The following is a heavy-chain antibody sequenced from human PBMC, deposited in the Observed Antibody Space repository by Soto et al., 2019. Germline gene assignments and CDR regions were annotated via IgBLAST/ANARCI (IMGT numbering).Heavy chain of an antibody. J-gene: IGHJ6*03. CDR1: GFTFSTYW. D-gene: IGHD6-6*01. V-gene: IGHV3-74*01. CDR3: ARGHSGSSLYHYYFMDV. CDR2: INSDGGTT. Sequence: HPGGSLRLSCAASGFTFSTYWMHWVRQAPGKELVWVSRINSDGGTTTYADSVKGRFTVSRDNAQNTLYLQVNSLRAEDTAVYYCARGHSGSSLYHYYFMDVWGKGTTVTVSS.